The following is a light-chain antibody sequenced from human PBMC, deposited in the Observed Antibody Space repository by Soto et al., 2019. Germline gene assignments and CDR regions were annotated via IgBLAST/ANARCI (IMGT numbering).Light chain of an antibody. CDR1: QSVSNNY. V-gene: IGKV3-11*01. CDR2: GAS. CDR3: QQCTNWPWT. J-gene: IGKJ1*01. Sequence: EIVLTQVPSTLFLSPWERAPLSWRASQSVSNNYLAWYQQKPGQAPRLLIYGASNRATGNPARFSGGGSGTDFTLTISSLEPEDSAVYYCQQCTNWPWTFGQGTKVDIK.